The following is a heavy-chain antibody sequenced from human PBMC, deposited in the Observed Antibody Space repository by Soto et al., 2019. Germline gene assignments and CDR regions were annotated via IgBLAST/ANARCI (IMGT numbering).Heavy chain of an antibody. V-gene: IGHV3-23*01. CDR1: GFTFSNYG. Sequence: EVQLLESGGDLVQPGGSLRLSCGASGFTFSNYGMSWVRQTSGTGLEWVSVISSSGGSTYYADSVKGRFTISRDNSKKTLYLQMNSLRAEDTAVYYCASQSGSLLLGYFDLWGQGTLVTVSS. CDR3: ASQSGSLLLGYFDL. D-gene: IGHD3-22*01. J-gene: IGHJ4*02. CDR2: ISSSGGST.